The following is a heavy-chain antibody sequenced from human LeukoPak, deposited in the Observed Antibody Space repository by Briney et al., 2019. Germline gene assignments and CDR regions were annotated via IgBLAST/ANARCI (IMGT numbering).Heavy chain of an antibody. CDR2: ISGSGDRT. CDR1: GFTYSSYA. D-gene: IGHD3-10*01. V-gene: IGHV3-23*01. Sequence: GGSLRLSCAASGFTYSSYAMSWVRQAPGKGLEWVSTISGSGDRTYYADSVKGRFTISRDNSKNTLFLHMSSLRAEDTAVYSCAKGYYGSGSYGWFDYWGQGTLVTVSS. J-gene: IGHJ4*02. CDR3: AKGYYGSGSYGWFDY.